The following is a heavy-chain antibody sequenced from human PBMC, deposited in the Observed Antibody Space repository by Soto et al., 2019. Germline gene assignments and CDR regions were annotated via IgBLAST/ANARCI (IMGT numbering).Heavy chain of an antibody. J-gene: IGHJ5*02. Sequence: ASVKVSCKASGYTFTSYAMNWVRQAPGQRLEWMGWINAGNGNTKYSQKFQGRVTITRDTSASTAYMELSSLTSEDTAVYYCAREKWGSGSRWLDHWGQGTLVTVSS. V-gene: IGHV1-3*01. CDR2: INAGNGNT. D-gene: IGHD6-19*01. CDR1: GYTFTSYA. CDR3: AREKWGSGSRWLDH.